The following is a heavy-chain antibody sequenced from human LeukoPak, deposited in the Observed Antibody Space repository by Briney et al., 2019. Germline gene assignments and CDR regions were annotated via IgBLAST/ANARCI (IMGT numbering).Heavy chain of an antibody. J-gene: IGHJ4*02. Sequence: ASVKISCKTSGYSFTSYFIHWVRQAPGQGLEWMGWFNCNSGGTDYAEKFQGRVTMTRDKSINTVYMELSSLRSDDTAIYYCVRVPSWTYFDYWGQGTLVTVSS. CDR1: GYSFTSYF. D-gene: IGHD1-1*01. CDR2: FNCNSGGT. CDR3: VRVPSWTYFDY. V-gene: IGHV1-2*02.